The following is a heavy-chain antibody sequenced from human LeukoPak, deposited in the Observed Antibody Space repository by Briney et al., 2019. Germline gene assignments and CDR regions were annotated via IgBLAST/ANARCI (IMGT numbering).Heavy chain of an antibody. Sequence: SGTLSLTCTVSGGSISSYYWSWIRQPPGKGLEWIGYIYYSGSTNYNPSLKSRVTISVDTSKNQFSLKLSSVTAADTAVHYCARMQGYYDSSGYSFYPEYFQHWGQGTLVTVSS. J-gene: IGHJ1*01. D-gene: IGHD3-22*01. CDR2: IYYSGST. CDR3: ARMQGYYDSSGYSFYPEYFQH. V-gene: IGHV4-59*08. CDR1: GGSISSYY.